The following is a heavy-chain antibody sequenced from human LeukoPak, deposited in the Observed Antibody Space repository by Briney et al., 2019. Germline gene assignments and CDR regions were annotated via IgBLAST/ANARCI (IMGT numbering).Heavy chain of an antibody. D-gene: IGHD5-18*01. CDR1: GDSITSGYY. CDR2: IFHSGST. CDR3: ARSSSVDTALVGVHWFDP. Sequence: PSETLSLTCVVSGDSITSGYYWAWIRQPPGKGLECFGSIFHSGSTYRNPSLRSRVTISLNTSKNQISLILSSMTAADTAVYYCARSSSVDTALVGVHWFDPWGQGTLVTVSS. V-gene: IGHV4-38-2*01. J-gene: IGHJ5*02.